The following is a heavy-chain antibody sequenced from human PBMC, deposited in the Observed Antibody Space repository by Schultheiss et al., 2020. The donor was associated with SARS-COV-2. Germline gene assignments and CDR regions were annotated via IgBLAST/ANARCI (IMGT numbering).Heavy chain of an antibody. J-gene: IGHJ6*02. V-gene: IGHV4-61*05. D-gene: IGHD2-15*01. CDR3: ARFGCSGGSCYSPLGFHSYYYYGMDV. CDR2: IYYSGST. Sequence: SETLSLTCTVSGGSISSGYYWSWIRQPPGKGLEWIGYIYYSGSTNYNPSLKSRVTISVDKSKNQFSLKLSSVTAADTAVYYCARFGCSGGSCYSPLGFHSYYYYGMDVWGQGTTVTVSS. CDR1: GGSISSGYY.